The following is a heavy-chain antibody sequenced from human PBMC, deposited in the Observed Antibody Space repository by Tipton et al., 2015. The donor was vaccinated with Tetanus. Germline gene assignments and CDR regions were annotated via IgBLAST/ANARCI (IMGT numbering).Heavy chain of an antibody. D-gene: IGHD6-19*01. CDR1: GGSVRSGSYY. J-gene: IGHJ4*02. V-gene: IGHV4-61*01. CDR3: ARGPSYSGAWYHY. Sequence: LRLSCTVSGGSVRSGSYYWNWIRQPPGKGLEWIGYISYSGSTNSNYSLKSRITISQDTSKNQFSLKLTSVTAADMAIYYCARGPSYSGAWYHYWGQGAMVTVSP. CDR2: ISYSGST.